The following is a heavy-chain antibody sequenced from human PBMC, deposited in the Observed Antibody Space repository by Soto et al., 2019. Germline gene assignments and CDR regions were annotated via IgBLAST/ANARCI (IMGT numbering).Heavy chain of an antibody. CDR2: ISGSDGST. J-gene: IGHJ5*02. D-gene: IGHD6-13*01. CDR3: AAAAGSDDWFDP. V-gene: IGHV3-23*01. CDR1: GFTFSSYA. Sequence: PGGSLRLSCAASGFTFSSYAMSWVRQAPGKGLEWVSVISGSDGSTYYADSVKGRFTISRDNSKNTLNLQMNSLRAEDTAVYYCAAAAGSDDWFDPWGQGTLVTVSS.